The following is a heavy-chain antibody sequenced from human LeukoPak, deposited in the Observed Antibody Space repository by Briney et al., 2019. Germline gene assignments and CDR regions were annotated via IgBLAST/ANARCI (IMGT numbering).Heavy chain of an antibody. J-gene: IGHJ4*02. V-gene: IGHV3-23*01. Sequence: QPGRSLRLSCAASGFTFSNYAMSWVRQAPGKGLEWVSVISGSGVTTYYADSVKGRFTISRDNSKDTLYLQMNSLRAEDTAVYYCAKSLRSGSLYRGFDYWGQGTLVTVSS. CDR3: AKSLRSGSLYRGFDY. CDR1: GFTFSNYA. CDR2: ISGSGVTT. D-gene: IGHD3-16*01.